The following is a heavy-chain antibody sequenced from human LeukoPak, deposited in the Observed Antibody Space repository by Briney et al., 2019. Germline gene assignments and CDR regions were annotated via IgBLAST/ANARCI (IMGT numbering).Heavy chain of an antibody. CDR3: ARGRLVRGDYLDY. Sequence: ASVKVSCKASGYTFTNFDINWVRQAPGQGLEWMGWVNPSTDNSGSAHKFQGRVTMTTNTSTSTAYIELSSLKSEDTAVYYYARGRLVRGDYLDYWGQGALVTVSS. V-gene: IGHV1-8*01. CDR2: VNPSTDNS. CDR1: GYTFTNFD. D-gene: IGHD3-10*01. J-gene: IGHJ4*02.